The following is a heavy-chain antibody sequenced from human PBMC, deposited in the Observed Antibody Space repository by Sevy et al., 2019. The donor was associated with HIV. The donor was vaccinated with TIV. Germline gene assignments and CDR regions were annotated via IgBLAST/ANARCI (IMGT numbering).Heavy chain of an antibody. J-gene: IGHJ4*02. D-gene: IGHD4-17*01. CDR2: IIGSGGRT. Sequence: GGSLRLSCAASGFTFSRYAMSWVRQAPGKGLEWVSCIIGSGGRTYYAESVKGRFTISRDNGKNTLYLQMNNLRAEDTAVYYCAKDGHDYGDFYFNYWGQGTLVTVSS. CDR3: AKDGHDYGDFYFNY. V-gene: IGHV3-23*01. CDR1: GFTFSRYA.